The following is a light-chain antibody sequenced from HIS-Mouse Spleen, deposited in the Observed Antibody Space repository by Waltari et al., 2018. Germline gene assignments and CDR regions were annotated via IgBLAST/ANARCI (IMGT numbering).Light chain of an antibody. V-gene: IGLV3-21*03. Sequence: SYVLTQPPSVSVAPGKTARITCGGNNIGSKSVHWYQQKPGQAPVLVVYDDGDRPSGIPGRFSGSNSGNTATLTISRVEAGDEADYYCQVWDSSSDHPIVFGTGTKVTVL. CDR3: QVWDSSSDHPIV. CDR1: NIGSKS. J-gene: IGLJ1*01. CDR2: DDG.